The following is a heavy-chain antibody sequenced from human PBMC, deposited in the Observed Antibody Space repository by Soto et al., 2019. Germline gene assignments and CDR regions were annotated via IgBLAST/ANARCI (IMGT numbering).Heavy chain of an antibody. D-gene: IGHD3-9*01. CDR2: ISYDGSNK. J-gene: IGHJ6*02. Sequence: GGSLRLSCAASGFTFSSYGMHWVRQAPGKGLEWVAVISYDGSNKYYADAVKGRFTISRDNSKNTLYLQMNSLRAEDTAVYYCARVGYDIVAGYTNQYYYYYGMDVWGQGTTVTVSS. CDR1: GFTFSSYG. CDR3: ARVGYDIVAGYTNQYYYYYGMDV. V-gene: IGHV3-30*03.